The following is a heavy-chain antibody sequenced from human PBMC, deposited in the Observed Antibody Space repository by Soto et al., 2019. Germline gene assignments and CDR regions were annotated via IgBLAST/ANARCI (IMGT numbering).Heavy chain of an antibody. J-gene: IGHJ5*02. CDR3: AKGDNLGPKTGYAFDP. Sequence: TLSLTCAISRDSVSSNTASWNWIRQSPSRGLEWLGRTYFRSKWYNDYAVSVKSRIIINPDTSNNQFSLQLNSVTPEDTAVYFCAKGDNLGPKTGYAFDPWGQGIMVTVSS. D-gene: IGHD5-12*01. CDR1: RDSVSSNTAS. CDR2: TYFRSKWYN. V-gene: IGHV6-1*01.